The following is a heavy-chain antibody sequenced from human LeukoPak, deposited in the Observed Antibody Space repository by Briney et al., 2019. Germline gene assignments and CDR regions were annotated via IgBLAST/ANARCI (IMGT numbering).Heavy chain of an antibody. CDR1: GGSFSAYY. CDR3: ARETPYGSGSYPLDY. D-gene: IGHD3-10*01. CDR2: IYNSGST. J-gene: IGHJ4*02. V-gene: IGHV4-59*01. Sequence: SETLSLTCAVYGGSFSAYYRNWIRQPPGERLEWSGYIYNSGSTNNNPSLKSRVTVSVDTSKKQFSLKLSSVTAADTAVYYCARETPYGSGSYPLDYWGQGILVTVSS.